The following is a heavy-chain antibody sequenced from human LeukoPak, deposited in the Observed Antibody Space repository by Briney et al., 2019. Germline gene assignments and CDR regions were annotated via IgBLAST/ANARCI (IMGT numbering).Heavy chain of an antibody. D-gene: IGHD4-17*01. CDR2: INPNTGGT. Sequence: GASVKVSCKTSGYTFTAYYIHWVRQAPGQGLEWMGWINPNTGGTNYAQRFQGRVTMTRDTSISTAYMELSRLKSDDAAVYYCARDRGNIYGDMYYFDSWGQGTLVTVSS. J-gene: IGHJ4*02. V-gene: IGHV1-2*02. CDR3: ARDRGNIYGDMYYFDS. CDR1: GYTFTAYY.